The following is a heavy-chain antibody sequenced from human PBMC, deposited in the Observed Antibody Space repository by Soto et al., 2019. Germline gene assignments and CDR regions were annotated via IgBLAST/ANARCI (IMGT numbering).Heavy chain of an antibody. Sequence: GGSLRLSCAASGFTFSSYAMHWVRQAPGKGLEWVAVISYDGSNKYYADSVKGRFTISRDNSKNTLYLQMNSLRAEDTAVYYCARGCLLGAFDYWGQGTLVTVSS. CDR1: GFTFSSYA. D-gene: IGHD3-10*01. CDR3: ARGCLLGAFDY. J-gene: IGHJ4*02. CDR2: ISYDGSNK. V-gene: IGHV3-30-3*01.